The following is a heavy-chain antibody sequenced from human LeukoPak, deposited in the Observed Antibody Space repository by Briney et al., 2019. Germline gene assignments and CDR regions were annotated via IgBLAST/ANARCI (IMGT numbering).Heavy chain of an antibody. Sequence: GGSLRLSCAASGFTFSSYSMNWVRQAPGKGLEWVSYISSSSSTIYYADSVKGRFTISRDNAKNTLYLQMNSLRVEDTAVYYCATLPYYYDSSGSYYFDYWGQGTLVTVSS. CDR3: ATLPYYYDSSGSYYFDY. D-gene: IGHD3-22*01. CDR2: ISSSSSTI. CDR1: GFTFSSYS. V-gene: IGHV3-48*01. J-gene: IGHJ4*02.